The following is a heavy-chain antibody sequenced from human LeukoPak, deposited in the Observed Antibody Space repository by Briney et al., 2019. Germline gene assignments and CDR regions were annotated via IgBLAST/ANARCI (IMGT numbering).Heavy chain of an antibody. CDR1: GFTFRNFG. Sequence: GGSLRLSCAASGFTFRNFGMHWVRQAPGKGLEWVAFIRLDGRDEYYVDSLKGRFTISRDNSKNTVYLQMNGLTSEDTALYYCAQVGVDSASTLVDHWGQGTLVIVSS. CDR3: AQVGVDSASTLVDH. CDR2: IRLDGRDE. D-gene: IGHD2-8*02. V-gene: IGHV3-30*02. J-gene: IGHJ4*02.